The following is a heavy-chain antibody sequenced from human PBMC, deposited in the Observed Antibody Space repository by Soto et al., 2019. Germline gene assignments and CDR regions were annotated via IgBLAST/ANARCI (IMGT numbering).Heavy chain of an antibody. V-gene: IGHV4-34*01. J-gene: IGHJ5*02. CDR2: INHSGST. CDR1: GGSFSGYY. Sequence: PSETLSLTCAVYGGSFSGYYWSWIRQPPGKGLEWIGEINHSGSTNYNPSLKSRVTISVDTSKNQFSLKLSSVTAADTAVYYCAREPDNYGDYSTTNNWFDPWGQGTLVTVSS. D-gene: IGHD4-17*01. CDR3: AREPDNYGDYSTTNNWFDP.